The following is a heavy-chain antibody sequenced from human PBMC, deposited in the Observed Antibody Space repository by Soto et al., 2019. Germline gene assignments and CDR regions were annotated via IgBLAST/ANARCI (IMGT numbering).Heavy chain of an antibody. D-gene: IGHD6-13*01. CDR3: AHRLVAAAGIRFDY. Sequence: QITLKESGPTLVRPTQTLTLTCTFSGFSLSTSGVAVGWIRQPPGKALEWLALIYWDNDRRYRPSLKSRLTITKDPSKNQVVLIMTNMDPVDTATYYCAHRLVAAAGIRFDYWGQGTLVTVSS. CDR1: GFSLSTSGVA. CDR2: IYWDNDR. J-gene: IGHJ4*02. V-gene: IGHV2-5*02.